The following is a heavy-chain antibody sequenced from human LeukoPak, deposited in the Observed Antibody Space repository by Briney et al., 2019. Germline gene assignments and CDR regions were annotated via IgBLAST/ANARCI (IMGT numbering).Heavy chain of an antibody. CDR1: GGSISTYY. CDR2: IYYSGST. J-gene: IGHJ5*02. CDR3: ARLVYSSGWYWFDP. V-gene: IGHV4-59*08. D-gene: IGHD6-19*01. Sequence: SETLSLTCTVSGGSISTYYWSWIRQPPGKGLEWIGYIYYSGSTNYNPSLKSRVTISVDTSKNQFSLKLSSVTAADTAVYYCARLVYSSGWYWFDPWGQGTLVTVSS.